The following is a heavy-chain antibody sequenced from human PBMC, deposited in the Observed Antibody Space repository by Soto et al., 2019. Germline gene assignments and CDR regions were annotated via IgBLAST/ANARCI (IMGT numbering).Heavy chain of an antibody. V-gene: IGHV1-46*01. J-gene: IGHJ4*02. CDR2: INPSGGST. D-gene: IGHD3-3*01. CDR1: GYTFTSYY. CDR3: ARDRAFERSLLYAFDY. Sequence: QVQLVQSGAEVKKPGASVKVSCKASGYTFTSYYMHWVRQAPGQGFEWMGIINPSGGSTSYAQKFQSRLTMTRDKSTSRVYMELSSLRSEDTAVYYCARDRAFERSLLYAFDYWGQGTLLTVSS.